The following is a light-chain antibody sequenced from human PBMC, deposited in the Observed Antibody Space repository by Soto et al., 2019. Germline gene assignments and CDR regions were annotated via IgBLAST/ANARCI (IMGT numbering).Light chain of an antibody. Sequence: NFMLTQPHSVSESPGKTVTLSCTRSSGNIAFNYVQWYQQRPGSAPTIVIYEDQKRPSGVPDRFSGSIVSSSNSASLTISGLKTEDEADYHCQTYDGTNWVFGGGTKLTVL. CDR2: EDQ. V-gene: IGLV6-57*03. J-gene: IGLJ3*02. CDR1: SGNIAFNY. CDR3: QTYDGTNWV.